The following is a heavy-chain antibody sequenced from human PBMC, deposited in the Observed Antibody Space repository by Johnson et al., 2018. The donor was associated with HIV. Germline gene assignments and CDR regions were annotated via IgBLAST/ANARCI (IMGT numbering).Heavy chain of an antibody. D-gene: IGHD6-19*01. CDR1: GFTLNSYG. CDR3: AKGSGWYSAFDI. V-gene: IGHV3-30*02. CDR2: IRYDGSNT. J-gene: IGHJ3*02. Sequence: QVLLVESGGGVVQPGGSLRLYCAASGFTLNSYGMHWVRQAPGKGLEWVAFIRYDGSNTYYGDSMKGRLTISRDNSKNTLFLQMTSLRAEATAVYYCAKGSGWYSAFDIWGQGTMVTVSS.